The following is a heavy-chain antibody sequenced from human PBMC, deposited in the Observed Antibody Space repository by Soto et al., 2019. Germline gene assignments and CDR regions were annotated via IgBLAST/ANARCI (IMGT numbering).Heavy chain of an antibody. CDR1: GLNIGGYS. V-gene: IGHV3-30*18. J-gene: IGHJ2*01. CDR2: ISYDGSNK. CDR3: AKEPVGPDWYFDL. Sequence: GSLRDSCGASGLNIGGYSSHWVRKAPGKGLEWVAVISYDGSNKYYADSVKGRFTFSSDNSKNTLYLQMNSLRAEDTAVYNCAKEPVGPDWYFDLWGRGTLVTVSS.